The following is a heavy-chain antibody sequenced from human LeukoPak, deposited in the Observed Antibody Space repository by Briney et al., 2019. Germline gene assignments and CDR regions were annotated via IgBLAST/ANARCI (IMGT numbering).Heavy chain of an antibody. J-gene: IGHJ5*02. CDR1: GYTFTSYY. CDR2: INPSGGST. V-gene: IGHV1-46*01. CDR3: ARDDRDILTGHDNWFDP. Sequence: ASVKVSCKASGYTFTSYYMHWVRQAPGQGLEWMGIINPSGGSTSYAQKFQGRVTMTRDMSTSTVYMELSSLRSEDTAVYCCARDDRDILTGHDNWFDPWGQGTLVTVSP. D-gene: IGHD3-9*01.